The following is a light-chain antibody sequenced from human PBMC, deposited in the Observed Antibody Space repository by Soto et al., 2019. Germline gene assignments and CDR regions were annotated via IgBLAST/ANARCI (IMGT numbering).Light chain of an antibody. V-gene: IGKV3-20*01. J-gene: IGKJ2*01. CDR3: QQYGTSPRT. Sequence: EIVLTQSPGTLSLSPGERATLSCRANQSISSNYLAWYQQKPGQAPRLLIYEASKWAFGIPDRFSGSGSGTDFTLTIRRLEPEDFAVYYCQQYGTSPRTFGHGTKLEIK. CDR1: QSISSNY. CDR2: EAS.